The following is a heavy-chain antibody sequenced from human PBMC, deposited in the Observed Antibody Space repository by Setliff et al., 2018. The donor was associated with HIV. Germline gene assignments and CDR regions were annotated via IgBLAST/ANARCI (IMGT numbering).Heavy chain of an antibody. V-gene: IGHV1-2*02. CDR2: ITPNSGGT. CDR3: ARDDYGSGSHGDY. J-gene: IGHJ4*02. D-gene: IGHD3-10*01. Sequence: ASVKVSCKASGNTLRNNAIGWVRQAPGQGLEWMGWITPNSGGTNYAQKFQGRVTMTRDTSISTAYMELSRLRSDDTAVYYCARDDYGSGSHGDYWGQGTLVTISS. CDR1: GNTLRNNA.